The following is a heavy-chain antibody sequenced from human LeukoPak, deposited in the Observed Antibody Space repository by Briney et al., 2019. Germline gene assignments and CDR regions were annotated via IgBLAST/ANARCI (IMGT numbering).Heavy chain of an antibody. J-gene: IGHJ4*02. D-gene: IGHD3-10*01. CDR1: GGSISSSSYY. CDR2: IYYSGST. Sequence: SETLSLTCTVSGGSISSSSYYWGWIRQPPGKGLEWIGSIYYSGSTYYNPSLKSRVTISVDTSKNQFSLKLSSVTAADTAVYYCARQTNPPVWFGELPLGYFDYWGQGTLVTVSS. CDR3: ARQTNPPVWFGELPLGYFDY. V-gene: IGHV4-39*01.